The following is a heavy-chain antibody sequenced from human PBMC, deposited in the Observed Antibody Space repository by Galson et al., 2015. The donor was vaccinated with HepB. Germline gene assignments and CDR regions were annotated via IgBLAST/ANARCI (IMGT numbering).Heavy chain of an antibody. CDR3: ARASRFGCSGGSCYNDYYYYGMDV. V-gene: IGHV3-7*03. D-gene: IGHD2-15*01. Sequence: SLRLSCAASGFTFSSYWMSWVRQAPGKGLEWVANIKQDGSEKYYVDFVKGRFTISRDNAKNSLYLQMNSLRAEDTAVYYCARASRFGCSGGSCYNDYYYYGMDVWGQGTTVTVSS. CDR2: IKQDGSEK. CDR1: GFTFSSYW. J-gene: IGHJ6*02.